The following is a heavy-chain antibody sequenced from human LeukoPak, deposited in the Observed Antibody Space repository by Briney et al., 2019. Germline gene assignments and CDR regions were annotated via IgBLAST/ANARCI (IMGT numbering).Heavy chain of an antibody. J-gene: IGHJ5*02. CDR2: IYTSGST. D-gene: IGHD3-10*01. V-gene: IGHV4-4*07. CDR1: GGSISSYY. Sequence: PSETLSLTCTVSGGSISSYYWGWIRQPAGKGLEWIGRIYTSGSTNYNPSLKSRVTISVDTSKNQFSLKLSSVTAADTAVYYCAREISITMVRGVIITSWFDPWGQGTLVTVSS. CDR3: AREISITMVRGVIITSWFDP.